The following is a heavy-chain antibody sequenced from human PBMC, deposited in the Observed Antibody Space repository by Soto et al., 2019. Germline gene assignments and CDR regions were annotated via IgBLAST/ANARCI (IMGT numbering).Heavy chain of an antibody. V-gene: IGHV1-8*01. CDR2: MNPNSGNT. Sequence: QVQLVQSGAEVKKPGASVKVSCKASGYTFTSYDINWVRQATEQGLEWMGWMNPNSGNTGYAQKFQGRVTMTRNTSLSTAYMELSSLRSEDTAVYYCASLCGGDCFDWFDPWGQGTLVTVSS. J-gene: IGHJ5*02. CDR1: GYTFTSYD. D-gene: IGHD2-21*02. CDR3: ASLCGGDCFDWFDP.